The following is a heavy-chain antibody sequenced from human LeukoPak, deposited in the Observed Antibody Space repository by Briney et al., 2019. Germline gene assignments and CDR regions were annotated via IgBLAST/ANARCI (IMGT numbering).Heavy chain of an antibody. CDR3: ARDPRGFDY. J-gene: IGHJ4*02. CDR1: GFTFSSYN. Sequence: GGSLRLSCAASGFTFSSYNMNWVRQAPGKGLEWVSYISSSSNTIYYADSVKGRFTISRDNAKNSLYLQMNSLRAEDTAVYYCARDPRGFDYWGQGTLVTVSS. CDR2: ISSSSNTI. V-gene: IGHV3-48*04. D-gene: IGHD3-10*01.